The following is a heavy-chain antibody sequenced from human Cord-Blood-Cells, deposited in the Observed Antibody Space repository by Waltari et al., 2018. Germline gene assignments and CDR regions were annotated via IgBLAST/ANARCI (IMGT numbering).Heavy chain of an antibody. CDR1: GCTCTDDY. D-gene: IGHD3-10*01. Sequence: QVPLGQPGAKVSKAEAAVKDSCKASGCTCTDDYIRLVPQQPGQELEWMGGINPKRGGTNYAQKFQGRVTMTRDTSISTAYMVLSRLRSGDTAVYYCARSKDYYGSGSYFDYWGQGTLVTVSS. V-gene: IGHV1-2*02. CDR3: ARSKDYYGSGSYFDY. J-gene: IGHJ4*02. CDR2: INPKRGGT.